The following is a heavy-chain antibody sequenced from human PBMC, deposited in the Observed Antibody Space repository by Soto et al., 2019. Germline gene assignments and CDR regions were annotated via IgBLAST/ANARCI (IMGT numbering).Heavy chain of an antibody. Sequence: QVQLVQSGAEVKKPGSPVRVSCTASGDTFNFYTISWVRQVPGQGPEWMGMIIPMLGMSNYAQKFQGRVTIMADKSTSTVYMNLSGLTSEDTAVYYCATNYGSGSTHFDYWGQGTLVTVSS. CDR3: ATNYGSGSTHFDY. J-gene: IGHJ4*02. V-gene: IGHV1-69*02. CDR1: GDTFNFYT. CDR2: IIPMLGMS. D-gene: IGHD3-10*01.